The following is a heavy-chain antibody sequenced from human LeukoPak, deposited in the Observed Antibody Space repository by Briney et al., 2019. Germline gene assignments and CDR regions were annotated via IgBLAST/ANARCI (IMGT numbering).Heavy chain of an antibody. CDR1: GYTLTELS. CDR2: FDPEDGET. J-gene: IGHJ4*02. Sequence: ASVKVSCKVSGYTLTELSMHWVRQAPGKGLEWKGGFDPEDGETIYAQKFQGRVTMTEDTSTDTAYMELSSLRSEDTAVYYCATRGITGTTSLSYWGQGTLVTVSS. D-gene: IGHD1-7*01. CDR3: ATRGITGTTSLSY. V-gene: IGHV1-24*01.